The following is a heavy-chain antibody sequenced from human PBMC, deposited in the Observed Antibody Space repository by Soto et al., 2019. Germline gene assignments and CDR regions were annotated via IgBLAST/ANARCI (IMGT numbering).Heavy chain of an antibody. CDR1: GYTFTSYA. CDR2: INAGNGNT. V-gene: IGHV1-3*01. J-gene: IGHJ1*01. D-gene: IGHD3-22*01. CDR3: ARDSFDSSGPAEYFQH. Sequence: ASVKVSFKASGYTFTSYAMHWVRQAPGQRLEWMGWINAGNGNTKYSQKFQGRVTITRDTSASTAYMELSSLRSEDTAVYYCARDSFDSSGPAEYFQHWGQGTLVTVS.